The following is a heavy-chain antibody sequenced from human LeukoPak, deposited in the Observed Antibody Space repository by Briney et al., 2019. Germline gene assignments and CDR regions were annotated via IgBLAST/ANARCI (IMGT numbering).Heavy chain of an antibody. CDR3: AREIRSYCSGGSCHPLDAYYYYYGMDV. J-gene: IGHJ6*02. D-gene: IGHD2-15*01. Sequence: GASVKVSCKASGGTFSSYAISWVRQAPGQGLEWMGGIIPIFGTANYAQKFQGRVTITADESTSTAYMELSSLRSEDTAVYYCAREIRSYCSGGSCHPLDAYYYYYGMDVWGQGTTVTVSS. CDR1: GGTFSSYA. CDR2: IIPIFGTA. V-gene: IGHV1-69*13.